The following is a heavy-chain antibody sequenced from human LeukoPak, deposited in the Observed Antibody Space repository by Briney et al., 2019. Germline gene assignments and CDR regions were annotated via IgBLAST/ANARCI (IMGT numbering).Heavy chain of an antibody. CDR2: ISYDGSNK. J-gene: IGHJ4*02. V-gene: IGHV3-30*03. CDR1: GFTFSSYG. CDR3: ASRDYFDY. Sequence: GESLRLSCAASGFTFSSYGMHWVRQAPGKGLEWVAVISYDGSNKYYADSVKGRFTISRDNSKNTLYLQMNSLRDEDTAVYYCASRDYFDYWGQGTLVTVSS.